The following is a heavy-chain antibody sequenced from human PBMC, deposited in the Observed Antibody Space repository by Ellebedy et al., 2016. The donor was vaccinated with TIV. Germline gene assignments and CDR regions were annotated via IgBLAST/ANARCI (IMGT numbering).Heavy chain of an antibody. V-gene: IGHV3-72*01. CDR1: GFTSSDHY. CDR2: SRNKAKSYTT. Sequence: PGGSLRPSCALPGFTSSDHYMDWVRLAPGKGPEWVGCSRNKAKSYTTGYAASVKGRFTISRDDSKNSLYLQMNSLKTEDTAINYCARDTTSDYWGQGALVTVSS. D-gene: IGHD1-1*01. CDR3: ARDTTSDY. J-gene: IGHJ4*02.